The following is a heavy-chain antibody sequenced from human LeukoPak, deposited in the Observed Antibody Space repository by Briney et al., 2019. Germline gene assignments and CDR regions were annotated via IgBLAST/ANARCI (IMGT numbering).Heavy chain of an antibody. Sequence: GGSLRLSCAASGFTFSSYAMSWVRQAPGKGLEWVSAISGSGGSTYYADSVKGRFTISRGNSKNTLYLQMNSLRAEDTAVYYCAKALVPRWAAAGKNYYYGMDVWGQGTTVTVSS. J-gene: IGHJ6*02. D-gene: IGHD6-13*01. V-gene: IGHV3-23*01. CDR3: AKALVPRWAAAGKNYYYGMDV. CDR2: ISGSGGST. CDR1: GFTFSSYA.